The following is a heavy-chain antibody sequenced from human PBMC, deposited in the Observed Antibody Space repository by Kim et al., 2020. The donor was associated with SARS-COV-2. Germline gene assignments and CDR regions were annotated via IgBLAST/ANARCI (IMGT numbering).Heavy chain of an antibody. Sequence: NYNPSLKSRVTISVDTSKNQFSLKPSSVTAADTAVYYCARVRGSSEEFDPWGQGTLVTVSS. D-gene: IGHD6-13*01. CDR3: ARVRGSSEEFDP. V-gene: IGHV4-34*01. J-gene: IGHJ5*02.